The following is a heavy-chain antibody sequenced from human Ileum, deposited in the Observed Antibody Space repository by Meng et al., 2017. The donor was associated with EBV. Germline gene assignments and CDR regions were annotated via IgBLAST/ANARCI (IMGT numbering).Heavy chain of an antibody. CDR1: GFTFTDYV. V-gene: IGHV1-3*01. Sequence: VHLVQSGGDVKQHGDSVKVSCKDSGFTFTDYVIQWVRQAPGQRPEWMGWIIVGTGRTEYSQNLQGRVTITWDTSASTAYMELSSLRSEDTAVYYCARDSVIAAGSYCDYWGQGALVTVSS. CDR2: IIVGTGRT. CDR3: ARDSVIAAGSYCDY. J-gene: IGHJ4*02. D-gene: IGHD6-13*01.